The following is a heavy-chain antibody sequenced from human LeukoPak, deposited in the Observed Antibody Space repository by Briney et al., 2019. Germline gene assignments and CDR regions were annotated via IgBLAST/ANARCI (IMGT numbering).Heavy chain of an antibody. D-gene: IGHD4-17*01. J-gene: IGHJ4*02. V-gene: IGHV3-33*08. CDR3: AREADYACLNY. CDR2: IWYDGSNK. CDR1: GFTFSSYA. Sequence: GGSLRLSCAASGFTFSSYAMSWVRQAPGKGLEWVAVIWYDGSNKYYADSVKGRFTISRDNSKNTLYLQMNSLRAEDTAVYYCAREADYACLNYWGQGTLVTVSS.